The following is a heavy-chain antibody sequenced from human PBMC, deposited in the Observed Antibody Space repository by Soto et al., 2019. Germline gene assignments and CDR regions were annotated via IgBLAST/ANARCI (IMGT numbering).Heavy chain of an antibody. Sequence: GGSLRLSCAASGFTFSDYYMSWIRQAPGKGLEWVSYISSSGSTIYYADSVKGRFTISRDNAKNSLYLQMNSLRAEDTAVYYCARACPYCSGGSWTFDYWGQGTLVTVSS. D-gene: IGHD2-15*01. CDR1: GFTFSDYY. V-gene: IGHV3-11*01. CDR3: ARACPYCSGGSWTFDY. CDR2: ISSSGSTI. J-gene: IGHJ4*02.